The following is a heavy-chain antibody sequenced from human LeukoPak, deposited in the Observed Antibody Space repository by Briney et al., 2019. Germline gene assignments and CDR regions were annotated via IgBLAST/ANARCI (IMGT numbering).Heavy chain of an antibody. CDR3: ARQGSAYDAFDI. J-gene: IGHJ3*02. D-gene: IGHD5-12*01. Sequence: GESLKISCQCSGYTFTNYWIGWVRQMPGKGLEWMGIIYPGDSDTKYSPSFQGHVTISADKSISTAYLQWSSLKASDTAIYYCARQGSAYDAFDIWGQGTMVTVSS. V-gene: IGHV5-51*01. CDR1: GYTFTNYW. CDR2: IYPGDSDT.